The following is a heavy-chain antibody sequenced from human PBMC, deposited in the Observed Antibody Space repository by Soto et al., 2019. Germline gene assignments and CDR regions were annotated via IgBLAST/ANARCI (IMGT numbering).Heavy chain of an antibody. CDR1: GFTFDDYA. D-gene: IGHD1-1*01. CDR2: ISWNSGII. J-gene: IGHJ4*02. Sequence: PGGSLRLSCAASGFTFDDYAMHCVRQAPGKGLEWVSGISWNSGIIGYADSVKGRFTISRDNAKNSLYLQMNSLRAEDTALYYCAKNGLDNSPSAIESWGPGTLVTVSS. CDR3: AKNGLDNSPSAIES. V-gene: IGHV3-9*01.